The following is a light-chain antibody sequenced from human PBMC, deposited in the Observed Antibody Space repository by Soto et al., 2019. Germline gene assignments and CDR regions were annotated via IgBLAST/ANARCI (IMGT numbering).Light chain of an antibody. V-gene: IGKV1-9*01. Sequence: IRLTQSPSSLSASVGDRVTITCRASQGISSYLAWYQQKPGKAPKLLIYAASTLQSGVPSRFSGSGSGTDFTLTIGSLQPEDFATYYCQQLNAYPRTFGPGTKVDIK. CDR1: QGISSY. J-gene: IGKJ3*01. CDR3: QQLNAYPRT. CDR2: AAS.